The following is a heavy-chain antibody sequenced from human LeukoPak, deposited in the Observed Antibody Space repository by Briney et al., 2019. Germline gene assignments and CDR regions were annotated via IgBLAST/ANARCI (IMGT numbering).Heavy chain of an antibody. CDR2: INPNSGGT. J-gene: IGHJ4*02. D-gene: IGHD2-2*01. CDR3: AIEIGCSSTSCYAAFDY. CDR1: GYTFTGYY. Sequence: ATVKVSCKASGYTFTGYYMHWVRQAPGQGLEWMGWINPNSGGTNYAQKFQGWVTMTRDTSISTAYMELSRLRSDDTAVYYCAIEIGCSSTSCYAAFDYWGQGTLVTVSS. V-gene: IGHV1-2*04.